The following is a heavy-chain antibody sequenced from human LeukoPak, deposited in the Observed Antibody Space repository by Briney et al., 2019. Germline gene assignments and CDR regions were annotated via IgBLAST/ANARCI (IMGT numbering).Heavy chain of an antibody. D-gene: IGHD2-21*02. CDR1: GFTFSAYG. J-gene: IGHJ6*03. CDR2: IWYDGSNK. Sequence: PGGYLRRYCAASGFTFSAYGMHWVRQAPGKGLEWVAVIWYDGSNKYYADSVRGRFTISRDSSKNTLYLQMNSLRAEDTAVYSCAKDGDSGTAYYYYYMDVWGKGTTVTVSS. CDR3: AKDGDSGTAYYYYYMDV. V-gene: IGHV3-33*06.